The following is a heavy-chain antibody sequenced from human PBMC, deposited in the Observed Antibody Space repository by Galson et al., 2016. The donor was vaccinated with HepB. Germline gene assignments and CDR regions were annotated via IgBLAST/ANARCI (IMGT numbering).Heavy chain of an antibody. D-gene: IGHD3-10*01. CDR2: VSYRGST. CDR3: AGLGEPARTFDP. CDR1: GGSLSRSSDF. J-gene: IGHJ5*02. Sequence: SETLSLTCTVSGGSLSRSSDFWGWIRQPPGKGLEWIGTVSYRGSTSYNPSLKSRVSISVNTSDKQFSLGLTSVTAADTAVYYCAGLGEPARTFDPWGQGILVTVSS. V-gene: IGHV4-39*01.